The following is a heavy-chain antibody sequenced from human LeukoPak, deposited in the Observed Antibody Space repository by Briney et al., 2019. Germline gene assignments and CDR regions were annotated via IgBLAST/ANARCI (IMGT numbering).Heavy chain of an antibody. CDR1: GGTFSSYA. Sequence: ASVKVSCKASGGTFSSYAISWVRQAPGQGLEWMGGIIPIFGTANYAQKFQGRVTITTDESTSTAYMELSSLRSEDTAVYYCARAPNAVVKYYYYYMDVWGKGTTVTVSS. CDR2: IIPIFGTA. CDR3: ARAPNAVVKYYYYYMDV. V-gene: IGHV1-69*05. D-gene: IGHD2-15*01. J-gene: IGHJ6*03.